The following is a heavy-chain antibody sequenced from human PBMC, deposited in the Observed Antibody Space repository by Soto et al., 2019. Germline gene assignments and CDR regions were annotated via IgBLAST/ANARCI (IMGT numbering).Heavy chain of an antibody. D-gene: IGHD6-19*01. V-gene: IGHV3-7*05. CDR1: EFTFSTYW. J-gene: IGHJ4*02. CDR2: IKQDGSEK. CDR3: AGGGGWESAS. Sequence: EVQLVESGGGLVQPGGSLRLSCAVSEFTFSTYWMTWVRQAPGKGLEWVANIKQDGSEKNYLESLRGRFTISSDNAKKSLYLEMNRLRAEDTAVYYCAGGGGWESASWGQGTLVTVS.